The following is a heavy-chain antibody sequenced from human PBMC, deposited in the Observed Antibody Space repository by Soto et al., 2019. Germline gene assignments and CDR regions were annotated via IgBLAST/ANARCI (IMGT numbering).Heavy chain of an antibody. J-gene: IGHJ5*01. CDR2: ITTDSVSA. V-gene: IGHV3-23*01. Sequence: GGSLRLSCAASGFTFSTFVMSWVRQAPGKGLEWVSVITTDSVSAYYADSVKGRFTISRDNSKNMLFLQMDSLRAEDTAVYYCAKDLSGGVWPDWFESWGQGTVVTVSS. D-gene: IGHD2-21*02. CDR1: GFTFSTFV. CDR3: AKDLSGGVWPDWFES.